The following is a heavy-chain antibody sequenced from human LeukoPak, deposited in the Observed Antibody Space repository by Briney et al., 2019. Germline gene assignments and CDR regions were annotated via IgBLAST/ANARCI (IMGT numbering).Heavy chain of an antibody. D-gene: IGHD3-3*01. CDR1: GSSISSSSYY. J-gene: IGHJ4*02. V-gene: IGHV4-39*07. Sequence: PSETLSLTCTVSGSSISSSSYYWGWIRQPPGKGLEWIGSIYYSGSTYYNPSLKSRVTISVDTSKKQFSLKLSSVTAADTAVYYCARRYDFWSGYPPPLDYWGQGTLVTVSS. CDR2: IYYSGST. CDR3: ARRYDFWSGYPPPLDY.